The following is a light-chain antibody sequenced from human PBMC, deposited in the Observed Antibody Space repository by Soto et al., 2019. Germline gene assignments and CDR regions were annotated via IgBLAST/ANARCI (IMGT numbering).Light chain of an antibody. J-gene: IGLJ2*01. CDR2: SNN. Sequence: QSVLTQPPSASGTPGQRVTISCSGSSSNIGSNTVNWYQQLPGTAPKLLIYSNNQRPSGFPDRFSGSKSGTSASLAISGLQSEDEADYYCAAWDDSLNGYVVFGEGTKLTVL. CDR3: AAWDDSLNGYVV. CDR1: SSNIGSNT. V-gene: IGLV1-44*01.